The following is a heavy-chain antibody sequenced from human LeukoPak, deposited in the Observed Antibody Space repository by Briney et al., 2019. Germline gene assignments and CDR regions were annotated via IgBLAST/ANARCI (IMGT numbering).Heavy chain of an antibody. D-gene: IGHD2-8*01. J-gene: IGHJ4*02. Sequence: ASVKVSCKASGYTFTSYGISWVRQAPGQGLEWMGIINPSGGSTSYAQNFQGRVTMTRDTSTSTVYMELSSLRSEDTAVYYCARERSRWSHFDYWGQGTLVTVSS. V-gene: IGHV1-46*01. CDR1: GYTFTSYG. CDR2: INPSGGST. CDR3: ARERSRWSHFDY.